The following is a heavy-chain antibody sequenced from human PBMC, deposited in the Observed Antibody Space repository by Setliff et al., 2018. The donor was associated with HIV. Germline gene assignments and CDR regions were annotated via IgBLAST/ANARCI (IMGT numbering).Heavy chain of an antibody. CDR2: INTGNGNT. CDR3: ARTLTYYFDGSFSSGPADY. Sequence: ASVKVSCKASGYTFTTYAMIWVRQAPGQSLEWMGWINTGNGNTRLSQKFQGRVTISRDTSASTAYVELYSLTSEDAAVYYCARTLTYYFDGSFSSGPADYWGLGTLVTVSS. V-gene: IGHV1-3*04. D-gene: IGHD3-22*01. J-gene: IGHJ4*02. CDR1: GYTFTTYA.